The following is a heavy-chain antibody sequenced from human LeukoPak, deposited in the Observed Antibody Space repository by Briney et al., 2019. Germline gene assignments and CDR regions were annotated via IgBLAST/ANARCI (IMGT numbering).Heavy chain of an antibody. D-gene: IGHD5-24*01. J-gene: IGHJ4*02. CDR3: ARDKYGYNPFDY. CDR1: GFTFSSKY. V-gene: IGHV3-66*01. CDR2: IYSDDRT. Sequence: GGSLRLSCAASGFTFSSKYLSWVRQAPGKGPEWVSVIYSDDRTAYADSVKGRFTISRDKSKNTLYLQMNSLRAEDTAVYYCARDKYGYNPFDYWGQGTLVTVSS.